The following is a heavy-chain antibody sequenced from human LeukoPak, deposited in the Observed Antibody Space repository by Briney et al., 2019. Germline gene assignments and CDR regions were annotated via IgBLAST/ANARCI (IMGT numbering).Heavy chain of an antibody. D-gene: IGHD6-13*01. CDR1: GGSISSSNW. CDR3: ARRIAAAGLGYYFDY. CDR2: IYHSGST. V-gene: IGHV4-4*02. Sequence: SETLSLTCAVSGGSISSSNWWSWVRQPPGKGLEWIGEIYHSGSTNYNPSLKSRVTISADKSKNQFSLKLSSVTAADTAVYYCARRIAAAGLGYYFDYWGQGTLVTVSS. J-gene: IGHJ4*02.